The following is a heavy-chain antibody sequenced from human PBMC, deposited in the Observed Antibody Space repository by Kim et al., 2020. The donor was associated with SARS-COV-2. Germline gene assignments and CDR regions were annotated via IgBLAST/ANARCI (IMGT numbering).Heavy chain of an antibody. V-gene: IGHV5-10-1*01. CDR3: ARQGSGSNMGRPYYYYGMDV. Sequence: GESLKISCKGSGYSFTSYWISWVRQMPGKGLEWMGRIDPSDSYTNYSPSFQGHVTISADKSISTAYLQWSSLKASDTAMYYCARQGSGSNMGRPYYYYGMDVWGQGTTVTVSS. J-gene: IGHJ6*02. CDR2: IDPSDSYT. CDR1: GYSFTSYW. D-gene: IGHD3-10*01.